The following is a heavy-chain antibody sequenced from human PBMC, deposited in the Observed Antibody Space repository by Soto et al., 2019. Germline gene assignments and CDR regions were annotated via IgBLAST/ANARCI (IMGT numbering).Heavy chain of an antibody. J-gene: IGHJ3*02. CDR2: INAGNGNT. Sequence: QVQLVQSGAEVKKPGASVKVSCKASGYTFTSYAMHWVRQAPGHRLEWMGWINAGNGNTKYSQKFQGRVTITRDTSASTAYMELSSLRSEDTAVYYCARASSLLFLREHAFDIWGQGTMVTVSS. D-gene: IGHD2-21*01. CDR1: GYTFTSYA. CDR3: ARASSLLFLREHAFDI. V-gene: IGHV1-3*01.